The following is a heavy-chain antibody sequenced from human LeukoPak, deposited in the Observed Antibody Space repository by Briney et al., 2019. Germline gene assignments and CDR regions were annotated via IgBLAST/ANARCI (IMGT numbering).Heavy chain of an antibody. V-gene: IGHV5-51*01. CDR2: IYPDDSDT. CDR3: ARKISGSYYGLDY. Sequence: GESLKISCKVSGYTFSNYWLGWVRQMPGKGLEWMWIIYPDDSDTRYSPSFQGQVTISVDKSISTAYLQWSSLRASDTAMYYCARKISGSYYGLDYWGQGTLVTVSS. D-gene: IGHD1-26*01. J-gene: IGHJ4*02. CDR1: GYTFSNYW.